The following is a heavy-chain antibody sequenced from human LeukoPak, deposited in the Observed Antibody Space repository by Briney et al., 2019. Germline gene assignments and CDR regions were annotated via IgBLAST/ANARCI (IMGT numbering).Heavy chain of an antibody. D-gene: IGHD3-10*01. CDR3: ASSITMVRGVIQNWFDP. CDR1: GYTFTSYD. Sequence: GASVKVSCKASGYTFTSYDINWVRQATGQGLEWMGWMNPNNGNTDYAQTFQGRVTLTRNTSISTAYMELSSLRSEDTAVYYCASSITMVRGVIQNWFDPWGQGTLVTVSS. J-gene: IGHJ5*02. V-gene: IGHV1-8*01. CDR2: MNPNNGNT.